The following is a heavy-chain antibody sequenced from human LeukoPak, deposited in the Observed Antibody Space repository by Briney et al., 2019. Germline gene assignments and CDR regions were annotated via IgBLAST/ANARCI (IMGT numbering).Heavy chain of an antibody. CDR1: GYTFTSYG. CDR3: ARDRSRLGELSFHY. J-gene: IGHJ4*02. D-gene: IGHD3-16*02. V-gene: IGHV1-2*02. Sequence: GASVKVSCKASGYTFTSYGISWVRQAPGQGLEWMGWINPNSGGTNYAQKFQGRVTMTRDTSISTAYMELSRLRSDDTAVYYCARDRSRLGELSFHYWGQGTLVTVSS. CDR2: INPNSGGT.